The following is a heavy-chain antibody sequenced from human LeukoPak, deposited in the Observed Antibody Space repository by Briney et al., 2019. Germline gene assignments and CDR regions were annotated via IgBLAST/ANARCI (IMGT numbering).Heavy chain of an antibody. D-gene: IGHD3-10*01. CDR3: AKDPRYYGSGSYSDY. V-gene: IGHV3-23*01. CDR2: ISGNGGST. J-gene: IGHJ4*02. Sequence: GGSLRLSCAASGFTFSSYAMSWVRQAPGKGLEWVSGISGNGGSTYHADSVKGRFTISRDNSKNTLYLQMNSLRAEDTAVYYCAKDPRYYGSGSYSDYWGQGTLVTVSS. CDR1: GFTFSSYA.